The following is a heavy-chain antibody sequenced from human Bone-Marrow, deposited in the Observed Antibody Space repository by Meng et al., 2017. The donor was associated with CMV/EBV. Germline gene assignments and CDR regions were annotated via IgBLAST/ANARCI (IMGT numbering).Heavy chain of an antibody. CDR1: GFTFSSYA. V-gene: IGHV3-30-3*02. CDR2: ISYDGSNK. CDR3: AKQGSGVVPTAPRRGD. Sequence: GESLKISCAASGFTFSSYAMHWVRQAPGKGLEWVAVISYDGSNKYYADSVKGRFTISRDNSKNTLYLQMNSLRAEDTAVYYCAKQGSGVVPTAPRRGDWGQGTLVTVSS. J-gene: IGHJ4*02. D-gene: IGHD2-2*01.